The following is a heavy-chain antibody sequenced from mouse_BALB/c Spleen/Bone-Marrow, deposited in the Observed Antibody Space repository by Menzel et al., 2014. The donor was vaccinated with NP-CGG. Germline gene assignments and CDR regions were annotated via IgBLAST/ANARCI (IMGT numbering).Heavy chain of an antibody. CDR3: ARAVTGTWYFDV. CDR2: INPYYSST. V-gene: IGHV1-39*01. Sequence: VQLQQPGPELVKPGASVKISCKASGYSFTDYIILWVKQSHGRSLEWIGNINPYYSSTGYNLKFKGKATLTVDKSSTTADMQLNSLTSEDSAVYYCARAVTGTWYFDVWGAGTTVTVSS. D-gene: IGHD4-1*01. CDR1: GYSFTDYI. J-gene: IGHJ1*01.